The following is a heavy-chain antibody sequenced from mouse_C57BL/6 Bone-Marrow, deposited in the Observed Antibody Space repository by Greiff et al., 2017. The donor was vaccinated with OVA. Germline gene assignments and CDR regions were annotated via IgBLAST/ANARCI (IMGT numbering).Heavy chain of an antibody. CDR2: ISDGGSYT. CDR3: ARDGVYYDYDEEAY. J-gene: IGHJ3*01. CDR1: GFTFSSYA. D-gene: IGHD2-4*01. V-gene: IGHV5-4*01. Sequence: DVHLVESGGGLVKPGGSLKLSCAASGFTFSSYAMSWVRQTPEKRLEWVATISDGGSYTYYPDNVKGRFTISRDNAKNNLYLQMSHLKSEDTAMYYCARDGVYYDYDEEAYWGQGTLVTVSA.